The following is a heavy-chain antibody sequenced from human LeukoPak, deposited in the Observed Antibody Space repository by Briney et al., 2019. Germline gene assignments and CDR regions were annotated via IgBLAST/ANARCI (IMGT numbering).Heavy chain of an antibody. CDR1: GFTFSSYS. CDR3: TFDSRFDY. Sequence: PGGSLRLSCAASGFTFSSYSMNWVRQTPGKGLEWVSGTTGSGASTYYSDSVKGRFAISRDNSKNTLYLQMNSLRAEDTAVYYCTFDSRFDYWGQGTLVSVSS. V-gene: IGHV3-23*01. J-gene: IGHJ4*02. D-gene: IGHD3-22*01. CDR2: TTGSGAST.